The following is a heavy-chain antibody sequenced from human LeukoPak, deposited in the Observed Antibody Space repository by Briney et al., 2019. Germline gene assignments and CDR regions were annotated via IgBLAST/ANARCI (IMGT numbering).Heavy chain of an antibody. J-gene: IGHJ6*02. V-gene: IGHV1-18*01. CDR1: GYTFTSYG. CDR3: AREDVVVVAATQYYYYYGMDV. Sequence: ASVKVSCKASGYTFTSYGISWVRQAPGQGLEWMGWISANNGNTNYAQKLQGRVTMTTDTSTSTAYMELRSLRSDDTAVYYCAREDVVVVAATQYYYYYGMDVWGQGTTVTVSS. CDR2: ISANNGNT. D-gene: IGHD2-15*01.